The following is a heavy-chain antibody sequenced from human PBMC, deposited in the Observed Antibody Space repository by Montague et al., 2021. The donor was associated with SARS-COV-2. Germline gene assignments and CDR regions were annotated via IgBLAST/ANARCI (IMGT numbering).Heavy chain of an antibody. CDR1: GFSLSTSGMC. D-gene: IGHD3-10*01. J-gene: IGHJ4*02. CDR2: INQSGRT. Sequence: LVKPTQTLTLTCTFSGFSLSTSGMCVSWIRQPPGKGLEWIGEINQSGRTNNNPSLKSRVIISVDTSKNQFSLKLSSVTAADTAVYYCARRGSSVWGVTVSAELDYWGQGILVIVSS. CDR3: ARRGSSVWGVTVSAELDY. V-gene: IGHV4-31*03.